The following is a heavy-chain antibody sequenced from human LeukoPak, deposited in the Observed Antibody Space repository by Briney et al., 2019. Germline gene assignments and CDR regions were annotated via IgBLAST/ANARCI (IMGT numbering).Heavy chain of an antibody. CDR2: ISSSSSYI. CDR1: GFTFSSYS. CDR3: ARANQIGNSAAFDI. V-gene: IGHV3-21*01. J-gene: IGHJ3*02. Sequence: GSLRLSCAASGFTFSSYSMNWVRQAPGKGLEWVSSISSSSSYIYYADSVKGRFTISRDNAKNSLYLQMNSLRAEDTAVYYCARANQIGNSAAFDIWGQGTMVTVSS. D-gene: IGHD4-23*01.